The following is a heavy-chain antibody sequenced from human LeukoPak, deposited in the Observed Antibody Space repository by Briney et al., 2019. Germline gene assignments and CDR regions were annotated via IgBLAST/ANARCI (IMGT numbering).Heavy chain of an antibody. V-gene: IGHV3-23*01. J-gene: IGHJ6*03. D-gene: IGHD3-22*01. CDR2: IGGSDGRT. CDR3: AKDSSSYDWGYMDV. Sequence: GGSLRLSCAASGFTFSTYAMSWVRQAPGKGLEWVSLIGGSDGRTLYADSVKGRFTISRDNSKNTLYLEMNSLRAEDTAVYYCAKDSSSYDWGYMDVWGKGTTVTISS. CDR1: GFTFSTYA.